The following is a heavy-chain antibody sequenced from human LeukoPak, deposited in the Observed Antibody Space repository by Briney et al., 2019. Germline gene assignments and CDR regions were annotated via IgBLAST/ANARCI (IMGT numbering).Heavy chain of an antibody. J-gene: IGHJ4*02. V-gene: IGHV3-23*01. Sequence: GGSLRLSCAASGFTFNNYAMSWVRQAPGKGLEWVSGIHGNGETTYYADSVKGRFTISRDNSKNTLYLQMNSLRAEDTAVYYCARDLGWGATFDYWGQGTLVTVSS. D-gene: IGHD1-26*01. CDR2: IHGNGETT. CDR1: GFTFNNYA. CDR3: ARDLGWGATFDY.